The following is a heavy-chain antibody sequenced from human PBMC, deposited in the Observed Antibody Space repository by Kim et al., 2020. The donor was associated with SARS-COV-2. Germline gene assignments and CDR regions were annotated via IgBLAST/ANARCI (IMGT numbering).Heavy chain of an antibody. CDR3: ARDRGNSHRGAHGMDV. D-gene: IGHD2-15*01. CDR1: GFSFSPYA. J-gene: IGHJ6*02. Sequence: GGSLRLSCVASGFSFSPYAMHWVRQAPGKGLQWVAVISDETNQFYADSVKGRFTISRDNSENTLYLEMKSLRADDTAVYYCARDRGNSHRGAHGMDVWGQGTTVTVSS. V-gene: IGHV3-30-3*01. CDR2: ISDETNQ.